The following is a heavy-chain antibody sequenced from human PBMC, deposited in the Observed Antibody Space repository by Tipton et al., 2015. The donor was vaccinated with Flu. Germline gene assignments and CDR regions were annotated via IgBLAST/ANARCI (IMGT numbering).Heavy chain of an antibody. J-gene: IGHJ4*02. Sequence: TLSLTCTVSGDSMSSFYWTWIRQPAGKGLEWIGRMSASGSSKYKPSLKSRVTMSVDTSKNQFSLRLTSVTSADTAVYYCATEYRGGGNRYYFDYWGQGTLVTVSS. V-gene: IGHV4-4*07. D-gene: IGHD4-23*01. CDR3: ATEYRGGGNRYYFDY. CDR1: GDSMSSFY. CDR2: MSASGSS.